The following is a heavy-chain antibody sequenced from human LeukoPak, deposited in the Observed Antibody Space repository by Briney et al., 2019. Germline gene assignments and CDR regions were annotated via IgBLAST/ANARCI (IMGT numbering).Heavy chain of an antibody. CDR3: ATGKMTTLLRVRQTASDY. V-gene: IGHV1-2*02. CDR2: INPNSGGT. J-gene: IGHJ4*02. Sequence: ASVKVSCKASGYTFTGYYMHWVRQAPGQGLEWMGWINPNSGGTNYAQKFQGRITMTRDTSISTAYMELSRLRSDGTAVYYCATGKMTTLLRVRQTASDYWGQGTLVTVSS. CDR1: GYTFTGYY. D-gene: IGHD4-11*01.